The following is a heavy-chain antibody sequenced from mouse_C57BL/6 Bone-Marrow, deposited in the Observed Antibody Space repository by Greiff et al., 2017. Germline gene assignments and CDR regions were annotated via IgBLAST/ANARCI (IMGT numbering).Heavy chain of an antibody. Sequence: EVQLVESGGDLVKPGGSLKLSCAASGFTFSSYGMSWVRQTPDKRLEWVATISSGGSYTYYPDSVKGRFTISRDNAKNTLYLQMSSLKSEDTAMYYCARHGITTVVAPAWFAYWGQGTLGTVSA. J-gene: IGHJ3*01. CDR1: GFTFSSYG. CDR2: ISSGGSYT. D-gene: IGHD1-1*01. CDR3: ARHGITTVVAPAWFAY. V-gene: IGHV5-6*01.